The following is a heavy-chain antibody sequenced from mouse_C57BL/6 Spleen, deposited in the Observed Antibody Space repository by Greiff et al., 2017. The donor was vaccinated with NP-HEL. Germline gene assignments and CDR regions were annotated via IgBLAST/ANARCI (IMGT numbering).Heavy chain of an antibody. V-gene: IGHV1-69*01. CDR2: IDPSDSYT. Sequence: VKLQQPGAELVMPGASVKLSCKASGYTFTSYWMHWVKQRPGQGLEWIGEIDPSDSYTNYNQKFKGKSTLTVDKSSSTAYMQLSSLTSEDSAVYYCARLDGTRGGGYWGQGTLVTVSA. CDR1: GYTFTSYW. D-gene: IGHD4-1*01. CDR3: ARLDGTRGGGY. J-gene: IGHJ3*01.